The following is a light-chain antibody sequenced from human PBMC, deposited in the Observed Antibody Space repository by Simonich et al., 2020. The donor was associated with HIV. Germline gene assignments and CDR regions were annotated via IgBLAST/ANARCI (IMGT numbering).Light chain of an antibody. Sequence: QSALTQPASGSGSPGQSITISCPGTSRDVVGYNFVSWYQQHPGKAPKLIIYDVSKRPSGVSNRFSGAKSGNTASLTISGLQAEDEADYYCSSYTSSSTVVFGGGTKLTVL. J-gene: IGLJ2*01. V-gene: IGLV2-14*01. CDR2: DVS. CDR1: SRDVVGYNF. CDR3: SSYTSSSTVV.